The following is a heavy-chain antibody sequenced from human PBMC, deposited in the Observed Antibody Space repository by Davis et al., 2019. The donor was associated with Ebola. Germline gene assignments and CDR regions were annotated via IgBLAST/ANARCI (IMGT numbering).Heavy chain of an antibody. V-gene: IGHV5-51*01. Sequence: GESLMISCKGSGYSFTSYWIGWVRQMAGTCLEWMGIIYPGDSDTRYSPSFQGQVTISADKSITTANLQWSSLKASDTAMYYCARRRAVAGEGAYFDYWGQGTLVTVSS. J-gene: IGHJ4*02. CDR2: IYPGDSDT. D-gene: IGHD6-19*01. CDR1: GYSFTSYW. CDR3: ARRRAVAGEGAYFDY.